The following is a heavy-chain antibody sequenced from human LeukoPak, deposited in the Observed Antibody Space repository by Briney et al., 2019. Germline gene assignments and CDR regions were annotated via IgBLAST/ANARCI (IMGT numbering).Heavy chain of an antibody. Sequence: GGSLRLSCAASGFTFSSYWMSWVRQAPGKGLEWVANIKQDGSEKYYVDSVKGRFTISRDNAKNSLYLQMNSLRAEDTAVYYCARYSSGWNHDAFDIWGQGTMVTVSS. CDR1: GFTFSSYW. V-gene: IGHV3-7*01. CDR2: IKQDGSEK. J-gene: IGHJ3*02. D-gene: IGHD6-19*01. CDR3: ARYSSGWNHDAFDI.